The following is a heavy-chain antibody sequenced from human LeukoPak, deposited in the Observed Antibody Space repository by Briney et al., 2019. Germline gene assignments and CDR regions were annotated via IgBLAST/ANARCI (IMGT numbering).Heavy chain of an antibody. J-gene: IGHJ6*02. Sequence: GGSLRLSCAASGFSLSNVWMSWVRQGPGKGLEWVGRIQSRAEGGTTEYPAPVEGRFTISRDNSKNTLYLQMNSLRAEDTAVYYCARDVQVGATTSLLLDVWGQGTTVTVSS. V-gene: IGHV3-15*01. CDR3: ARDVQVGATTSLLLDV. CDR1: GFSLSNVW. CDR2: IQSRAEGGTT. D-gene: IGHD1-26*01.